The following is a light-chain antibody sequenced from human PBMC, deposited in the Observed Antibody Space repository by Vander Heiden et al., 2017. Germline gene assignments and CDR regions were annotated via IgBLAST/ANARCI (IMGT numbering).Light chain of an antibody. CDR2: GAS. CDR1: QSVSSN. Sequence: EIVMTQSPATQSVSPGERATLSCRASQSVSSNLAWYQQKPGQAPRLLIYGASTRATGIPARFSGSGYGTEFTLTISSLQSEDFAVYYCQQYNNWPPRTFGQGTKVEIK. J-gene: IGKJ1*01. CDR3: QQYNNWPPRT. V-gene: IGKV3-15*01.